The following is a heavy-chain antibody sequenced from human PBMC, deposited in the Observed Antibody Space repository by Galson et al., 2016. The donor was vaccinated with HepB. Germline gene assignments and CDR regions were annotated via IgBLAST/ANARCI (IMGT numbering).Heavy chain of an antibody. CDR2: IYWDDDK. V-gene: IGHV2-5*02. Sequence: PALVKPTQTLTLACNFSGFSLTTSGVAVGWIRQPPGKALEWLALIYWDDDKRYSPSQKNRLTITKDTSPNQVVLTMTDMEPVDTAIYYCIHRGANFHDNSGFHFDDWGQGTLVTVSS. D-gene: IGHD6-19*01. CDR1: GFSLTTSGVA. J-gene: IGHJ4*02. CDR3: IHRGANFHDNSGFHFDD.